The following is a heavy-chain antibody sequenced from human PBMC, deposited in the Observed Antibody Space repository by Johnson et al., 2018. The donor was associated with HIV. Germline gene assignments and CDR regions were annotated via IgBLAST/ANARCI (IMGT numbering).Heavy chain of an antibody. Sequence: QVQLVESGGGVVQPGRSLRLSCAASGFTFSSYDMHWVRQATGKGLEWVAVTSYDGSNKYYADSVKGRFTISRDNSKNTLYLQMNSLRPEDTAVYYCAKSGLFVLVVYAPDGFDIWGQGTMVTVSS. CDR2: TSYDGSNK. CDR3: AKSGLFVLVVYAPDGFDI. CDR1: GFTFSSYD. D-gene: IGHD2-8*02. V-gene: IGHV3-30*18. J-gene: IGHJ3*02.